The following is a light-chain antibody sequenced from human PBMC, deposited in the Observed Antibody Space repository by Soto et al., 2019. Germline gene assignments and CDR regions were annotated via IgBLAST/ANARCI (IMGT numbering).Light chain of an antibody. J-gene: IGKJ1*01. CDR3: KQYNNWWT. CDR2: WAS. V-gene: IGKV4-1*01. CDR1: QSVLYSSNNKNY. Sequence: DIVMTQSPDSLGVSLGERATITCTSSQSVLYSSNNKNYLAWYQQKPGQTPKLLIYWASTRESGVPDRFSGSGSGTDFTLTISSLQAEDVAVYYCKQYNNWWTVGQGTKVDIK.